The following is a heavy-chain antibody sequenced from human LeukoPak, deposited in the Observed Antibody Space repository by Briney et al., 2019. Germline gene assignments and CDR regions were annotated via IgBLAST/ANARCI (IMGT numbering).Heavy chain of an antibody. D-gene: IGHD5-18*01. CDR1: GGSISSSSYY. CDR3: ARGGRIQLWLGNWFDP. CDR2: IYYSGST. Sequence: SQTLSLTCTVSGGSISSSSYYWGWIRQPPGKGLEWIGSIYYSGSTYYNPSLKSRVTISVDTSKNQFSLKLSSVTAADTAVYYCARGGRIQLWLGNWFDPWGQGTLVTVSS. V-gene: IGHV4-39*07. J-gene: IGHJ5*02.